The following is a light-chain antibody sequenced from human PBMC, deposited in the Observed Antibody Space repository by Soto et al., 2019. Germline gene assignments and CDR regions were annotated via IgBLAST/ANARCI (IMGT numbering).Light chain of an antibody. Sequence: QSVLTQPPSASGSPGQSVTISCTGTSSDLGGSNYVSWYQQHPGKAPKLMIYEASKRPSGVPDRFSGSKSGNTASLTVSGLQAEDEADYYCSSYAGSNNYVFGTGTKVTVL. J-gene: IGLJ1*01. CDR3: SSYAGSNNYV. CDR1: SSDLGGSNY. V-gene: IGLV2-8*01. CDR2: EAS.